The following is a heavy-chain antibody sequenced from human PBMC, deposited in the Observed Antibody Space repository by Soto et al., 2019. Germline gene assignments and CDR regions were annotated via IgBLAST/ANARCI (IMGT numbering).Heavy chain of an antibody. V-gene: IGHV3-9*01. Sequence: SLRLSCAASGFTFDDYAMNWVRQAPGKGLEWVSGINWNNGTIDYADSVKGRFTISRDNARNSLYLQMNSLRTEDTALYYCVREDGSVPFDDAFDIWGQGTMVTVSS. J-gene: IGHJ3*02. CDR1: GFTFDDYA. CDR2: INWNNGTI. D-gene: IGHD1-26*01. CDR3: VREDGSVPFDDAFDI.